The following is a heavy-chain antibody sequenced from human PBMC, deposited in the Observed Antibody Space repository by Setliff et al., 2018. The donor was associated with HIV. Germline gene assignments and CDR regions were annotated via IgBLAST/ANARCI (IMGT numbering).Heavy chain of an antibody. D-gene: IGHD3-3*01. CDR1: GGSISSSSYY. V-gene: IGHV4-31*03. CDR3: ATLSGPVDH. CDR2: IYYSGAT. J-gene: IGHJ4*02. Sequence: PSETLSLTCIVSGGSISSSSYYWSWIRQLPGKGLEWIGYIYYSGATYYNPSLKNRVTISLDTSKSQFSLKLTSVTAADTAVYYCATLSGPVDHWGQGTLVTVSS.